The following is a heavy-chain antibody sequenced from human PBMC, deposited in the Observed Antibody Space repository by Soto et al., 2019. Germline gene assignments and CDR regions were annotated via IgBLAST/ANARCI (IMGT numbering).Heavy chain of an antibody. D-gene: IGHD2-15*01. CDR2: ISAYNGNT. V-gene: IGHV1-18*04. CDR3: ARDSPTYLVAAEHLYYYYYGMDV. J-gene: IGHJ6*02. CDR1: GYTFTSYG. Sequence: ASVKVSCKASGYTFTSYGISWVRQAPGQGLEWMGWISAYNGNTNYAQKLQGRVTMTTDTSTSTAYMELRSLRSDDTAAYYCARDSPTYLVAAEHLYYYYYGMDVWGQGTTVTVS.